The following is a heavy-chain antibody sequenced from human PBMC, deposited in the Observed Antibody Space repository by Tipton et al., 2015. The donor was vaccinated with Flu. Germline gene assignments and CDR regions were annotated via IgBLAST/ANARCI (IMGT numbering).Heavy chain of an antibody. Sequence: SLRLSCAASGFIFSNYAMHWVRQAPGKGLEWVAFISYDGGNKNYADSAKGRFTVSRDKSKNMVFLQMNSLRTEDTAVYFCVRVGETFGDSGGYFHSWGQGALVTVSS. CDR2: ISYDGGNK. J-gene: IGHJ4*02. V-gene: IGHV3-30-3*01. CDR3: VRVGETFGDSGGYFHS. CDR1: GFIFSNYA. D-gene: IGHD2-15*01.